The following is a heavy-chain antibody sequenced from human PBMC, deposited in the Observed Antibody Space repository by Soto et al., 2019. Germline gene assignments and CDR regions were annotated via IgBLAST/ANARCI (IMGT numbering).Heavy chain of an antibody. V-gene: IGHV3-15*01. J-gene: IGHJ4*02. CDR3: TTDCETGDFDY. Sequence: GGSLRLSCAASGFTFSNAWMSWVRQAPGKGLERVGRIKSKTDGGTTDYAAPVKGRFTISRDDSKNTLYLQMNSLKTEVTAVYYCTTDCETGDFDYWGQGTLVTVSS. D-gene: IGHD1-1*01. CDR1: GFTFSNAW. CDR2: IKSKTDGGTT.